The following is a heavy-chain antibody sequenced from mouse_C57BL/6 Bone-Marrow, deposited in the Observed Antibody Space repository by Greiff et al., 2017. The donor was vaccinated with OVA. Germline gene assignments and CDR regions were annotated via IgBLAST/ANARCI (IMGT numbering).Heavy chain of an antibody. V-gene: IGHV14-3*01. D-gene: IGHD2-3*01. CDR2: IDPATGNT. CDR3: ARYDGHSFDY. J-gene: IGHJ2*01. CDR1: GFNIKNTY. Sequence: VQLKESVAELVRPGASVKLSCTASGFNIKNTYMHWVKQRPEQGLEWIGRIDPATGNTKYAPKFQGQATITADTSSNTPYLQLIILTSEDTAIYYCARYDGHSFDYWGQGTTLTVSS.